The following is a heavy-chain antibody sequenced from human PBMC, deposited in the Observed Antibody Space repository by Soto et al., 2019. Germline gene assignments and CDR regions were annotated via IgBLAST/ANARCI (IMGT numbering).Heavy chain of an antibody. J-gene: IGHJ4*02. CDR3: ARGGGYFDWSTPSFDY. D-gene: IGHD3-9*01. CDR2: IIPIFGTA. CDR1: WGTFSRYA. V-gene: IGHV1-69*13. Sequence: SEEVSSTASWGTFSRYAIRWVREAPGKGLEGMGGIIPIFGTANYAQKFQGRVTITADESTSTAYMELSSLRSEDTAVYYCARGGGYFDWSTPSFDYWGQGSLVTVAT.